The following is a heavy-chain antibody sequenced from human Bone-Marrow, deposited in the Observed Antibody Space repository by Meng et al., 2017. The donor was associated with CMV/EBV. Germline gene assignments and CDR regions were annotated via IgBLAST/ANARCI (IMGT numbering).Heavy chain of an antibody. Sequence: SETLSLTCTVSGGSVSSGSYYWSWIRQPPGKGLEWIGYIYYSGSTNYNPSLKSRVTISVDKSKNQFSLKLSSVTAADTAVYYCARVHCSSTSCYGFRRFYYGMDVWGQGTTVTVSS. CDR2: IYYSGST. D-gene: IGHD2-2*01. CDR1: GGSVSSGSYY. J-gene: IGHJ6*02. V-gene: IGHV4-61*01. CDR3: ARVHCSSTSCYGFRRFYYGMDV.